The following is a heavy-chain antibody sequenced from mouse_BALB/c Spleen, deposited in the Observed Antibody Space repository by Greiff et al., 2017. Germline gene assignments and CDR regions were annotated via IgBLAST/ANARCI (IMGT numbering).Heavy chain of an antibody. CDR3: AREGNGSPWFAY. V-gene: IGHV5-6*01. Sequence: EVNVVESGGDLVKPGGSLKLSCAASGFTFSSYGMSWVRQTPDKRLECVATISSGGSYTYYPDSVKGRFTISRDNAKNTLYLQMSSLKSEDTAMYYCAREGNGSPWFAYWGQGTLVTVSA. D-gene: IGHD1-1*02. J-gene: IGHJ3*01. CDR1: GFTFSSYG. CDR2: ISSGGSYT.